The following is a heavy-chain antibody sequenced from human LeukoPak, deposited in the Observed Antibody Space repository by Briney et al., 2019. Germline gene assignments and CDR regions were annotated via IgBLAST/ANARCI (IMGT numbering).Heavy chain of an antibody. CDR3: VRGYDY. J-gene: IGHJ4*02. CDR1: GFXFSSYS. V-gene: IGHV3-74*01. Sequence: GGSLRLSCAASGFXFSSYSINWVRQAPGKGLVWVSGINSDGSNTRYADSVKGRFTISRDNAKNTLYLQMNSLRVEDAAVYYCVRGYDYWGQGTLVTVSS. CDR2: INSDGSNT. D-gene: IGHD1-1*01.